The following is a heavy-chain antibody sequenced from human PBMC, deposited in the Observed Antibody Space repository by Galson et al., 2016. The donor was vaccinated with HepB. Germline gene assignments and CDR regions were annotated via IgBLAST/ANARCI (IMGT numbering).Heavy chain of an antibody. Sequence: ETLSLTCTVSGDSISSYFWNWIRQPPGKGLEWIGYIYYNSGSTNYNPSLKSRVTISVDTSQNQFSLKLTSVTAADTALYYCASRSAHTSSWFPLDHWGQGTLVTVSS. CDR2: IYYNSGST. CDR1: GDSISSYF. CDR3: ASRSAHTSSWFPLDH. D-gene: IGHD6-13*01. V-gene: IGHV4-59*01. J-gene: IGHJ1*01.